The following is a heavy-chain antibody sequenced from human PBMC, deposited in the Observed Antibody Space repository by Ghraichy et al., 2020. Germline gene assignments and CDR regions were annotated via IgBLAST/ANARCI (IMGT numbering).Heavy chain of an antibody. CDR3: AREGDCSSTSCLYGMDV. CDR1: GFTFSSYG. J-gene: IGHJ6*02. Sequence: LSLSCAASGFTFSSYGMHWVRQAPGKGLEWVAVIWYDGSNKYYADSVKGRFTISRDNSKNTLYLQMNSLRAEDTAVYYCAREGDCSSTSCLYGMDVWGQGTTVTVSS. CDR2: IWYDGSNK. V-gene: IGHV3-33*01. D-gene: IGHD2-2*01.